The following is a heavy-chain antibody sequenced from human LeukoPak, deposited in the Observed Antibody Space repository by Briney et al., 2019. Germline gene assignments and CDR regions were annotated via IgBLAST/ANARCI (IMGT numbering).Heavy chain of an antibody. Sequence: ASVKVSCKASGGTFSSYAISWVRQAPGQGLEWMGGIIPIFGTANYAQKFQGRVTITTYESTSTAYMELSSLRSEDTAVYYCARASWGYCSSTSCSSYYYYYMDVWGKGTTVTVSS. CDR3: ARASWGYCSSTSCSSYYYYYMDV. D-gene: IGHD2-2*01. CDR1: GGTFSSYA. CDR2: IIPIFGTA. J-gene: IGHJ6*03. V-gene: IGHV1-69*05.